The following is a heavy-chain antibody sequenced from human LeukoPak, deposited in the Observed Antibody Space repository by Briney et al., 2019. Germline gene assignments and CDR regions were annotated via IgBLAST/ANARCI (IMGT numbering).Heavy chain of an antibody. CDR1: GFTFSNAW. D-gene: IGHD5-18*01. CDR2: IKSKTDGGTT. CDR3: TTWIQLWWDLDY. V-gene: IGHV3-15*01. Sequence: GGSLRLSCAASGFTFSNAWMSWVRQAPGKGLEWVGRIKSKTDGGTTDYAAPVKGRFTISRDDSKNTLYLQMNSLKTEDTAVYYCTTWIQLWWDLDYWGQGTLVTVSS. J-gene: IGHJ4*02.